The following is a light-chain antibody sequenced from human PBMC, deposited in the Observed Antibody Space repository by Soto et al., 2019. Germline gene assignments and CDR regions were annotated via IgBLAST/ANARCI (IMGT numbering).Light chain of an antibody. CDR1: QSISNW. V-gene: IGKV1-5*03. J-gene: IGKJ2*01. CDR3: QQYNDSFRYT. Sequence: DILLTQSPSTLSASVGDRVTITCRASQSISNWLAWYQQKPGTAPKLLIYGASTLESGVPLRFSGSRSGTEFTLTVSSLQPDDFATYYCQQYNDSFRYTFGQGTKLEIK. CDR2: GAS.